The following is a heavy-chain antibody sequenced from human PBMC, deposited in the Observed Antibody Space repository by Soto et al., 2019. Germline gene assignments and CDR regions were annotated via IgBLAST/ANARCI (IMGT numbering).Heavy chain of an antibody. D-gene: IGHD5-12*01. Sequence: GGSLRLSCAASGFTFSSYGMHWVRQAPGKGLEWVAVIWYDGSNKYYEDSVKGRFTISRDNSKNTLYLQMNSLRAEDTAVYYCGSLPYSGYDSHAFDIWGQGTMGTVS. CDR1: GFTFSSYG. CDR2: IWYDGSNK. J-gene: IGHJ3*02. CDR3: GSLPYSGYDSHAFDI. V-gene: IGHV3-33*01.